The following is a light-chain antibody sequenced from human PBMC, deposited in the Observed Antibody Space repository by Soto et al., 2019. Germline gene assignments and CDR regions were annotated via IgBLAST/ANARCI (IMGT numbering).Light chain of an antibody. CDR1: QSVSNN. Sequence: MTQSPSTLSGSVVDRVTITCRASQSVSNNVAWYQQKPGQAPRLLILGASTRATGIPARFSGSGSGTEFTLSISSLQSEDFAVYYCKQYKEWPPFTFGQGTRLEIK. CDR2: GAS. CDR3: KQYKEWPPFT. J-gene: IGKJ5*01. V-gene: IGKV3-15*01.